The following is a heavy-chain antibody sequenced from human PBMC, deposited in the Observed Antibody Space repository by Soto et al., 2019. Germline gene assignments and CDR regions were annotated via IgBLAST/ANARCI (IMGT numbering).Heavy chain of an antibody. CDR3: ARDPKLSYSGYDSPLYYFDY. CDR2: INPNSGGT. V-gene: IGHV1-2*04. Sequence: QVQLVQSGAEVKKPGASVKVSCKASGYTFTGYYMHWVRQAPGQGLEWMGWINPNSGGTNYEQKFQGWVTMTRDTSISTASMELSRLRSDDTAVYYCARDPKLSYSGYDSPLYYFDYWGQGTLVTVSS. CDR1: GYTFTGYY. D-gene: IGHD5-12*01. J-gene: IGHJ4*02.